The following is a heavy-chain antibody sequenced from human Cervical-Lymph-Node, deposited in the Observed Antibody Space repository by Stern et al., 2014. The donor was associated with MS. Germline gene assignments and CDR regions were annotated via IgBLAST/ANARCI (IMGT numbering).Heavy chain of an antibody. Sequence: VQSGGSLRLSCAASGFTFSSYDMHWVRQATGKGLEWVSAIGTAGDPYYPGSVKGRFTISRENAKNSLYLQMNSLRAGDTAVYYCARGGYCSSTSCQVVHYYGMDVWGQGTTVTVSS. D-gene: IGHD2-2*01. V-gene: IGHV3-13*05. CDR2: IGTAGDP. CDR3: ARGGYCSSTSCQVVHYYGMDV. J-gene: IGHJ6*02. CDR1: GFTFSSYD.